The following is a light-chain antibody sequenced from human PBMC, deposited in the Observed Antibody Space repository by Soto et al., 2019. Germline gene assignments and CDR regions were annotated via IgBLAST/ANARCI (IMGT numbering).Light chain of an antibody. CDR3: QQYYTTPVT. V-gene: IGKV4-1*01. J-gene: IGKJ1*01. Sequence: DIVMTQSPDSLSVSLGERATINCKSNQTVLYSSNYLAWYQQKPGQPPKLLIYWASTRESGVPDRFSGSGSGTDFTLTISSLQAEDVAVYYCQQYYTTPVTFGQGTKVEIK. CDR2: WAS. CDR1: QTVLYSSNY.